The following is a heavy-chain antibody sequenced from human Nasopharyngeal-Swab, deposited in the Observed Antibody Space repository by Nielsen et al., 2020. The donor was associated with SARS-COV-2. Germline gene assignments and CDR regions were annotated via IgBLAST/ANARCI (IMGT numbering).Heavy chain of an antibody. CDR1: GGSIGSYY. Sequence: SETLSLTCTVSGGSIGSYYWSWIRQPPGKGLEWIGYIYYSGSTNYNPSLKSRVTISVDTSKNQFSLKLSSVTAADTAVYYCARDRIVVVPTATEAHYYYYGMDVWGQGTTVTVSS. CDR3: ARDRIVVVPTATEAHYYYYGMDV. CDR2: IYYSGST. J-gene: IGHJ6*02. V-gene: IGHV4-59*01. D-gene: IGHD2-2*01.